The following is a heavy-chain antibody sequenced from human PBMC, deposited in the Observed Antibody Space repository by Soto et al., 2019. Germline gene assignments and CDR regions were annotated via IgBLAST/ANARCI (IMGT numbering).Heavy chain of an antibody. CDR3: ARGEELVATPSGY. CDR1: GGSISSYY. CDR2: IYDSGST. D-gene: IGHD2-15*01. J-gene: IGHJ4*02. V-gene: IGHV4-59*01. Sequence: QVQLQESGPGLVKPSETLSLTCTVSGGSISSYYWSWIRQPPGKGLEWIGYIYDSGSTNYNPSLRRRVTISVDTSKDQFSLKLSPVTAADTAVSYCARGEELVATPSGYWGQGTLFTVSS.